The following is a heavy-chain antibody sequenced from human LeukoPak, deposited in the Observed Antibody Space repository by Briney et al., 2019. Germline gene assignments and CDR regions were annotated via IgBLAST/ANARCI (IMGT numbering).Heavy chain of an antibody. J-gene: IGHJ3*02. D-gene: IGHD5-24*01. CDR1: GFTFSSSD. V-gene: IGHV1-58*01. Sequence: AAVRVSSKASGFTFSSSDVQWGRQARGQRREGIGWIVVGGGNTNYAQRFQDSVTINRDMSTSTAYMEVSSLRSEDTAVYYCAAHGYTFAPGAFDIWGQGTVVTVSS. CDR3: AAHGYTFAPGAFDI. CDR2: IVVGGGNT.